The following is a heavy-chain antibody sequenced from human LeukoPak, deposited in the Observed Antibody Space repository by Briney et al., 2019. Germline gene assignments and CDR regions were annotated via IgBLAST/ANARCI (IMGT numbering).Heavy chain of an antibody. CDR2: IYYSGST. Sequence: SETLSLTCTVSGGSISSYYWSWIRQPPGKGLEWIGYIYYSGSTNYNPSLKSRVTISVDTSKNQFSLKLSSVTAADTAVYYCAASRVGATTGYFQHWGQGTLVTVSS. D-gene: IGHD1-26*01. CDR1: GGSISSYY. J-gene: IGHJ1*01. V-gene: IGHV4-59*08. CDR3: AASRVGATTGYFQH.